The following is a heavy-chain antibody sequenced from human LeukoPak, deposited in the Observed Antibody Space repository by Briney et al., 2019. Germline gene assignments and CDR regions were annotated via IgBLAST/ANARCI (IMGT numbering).Heavy chain of an antibody. D-gene: IGHD5-18*01. CDR1: GFTFSNAW. CDR2: IKSKTDGWTT. CDR3: TTDWEYSYGLDAFDI. J-gene: IGHJ3*02. V-gene: IGHV3-15*01. Sequence: GGSLRLSCAASGFTFSNAWMNWVRQAPGKGLEWVGRIKSKTDGWTTDYAAPVKGRFTISRDDSKNTLYLQMNSLKTEDTAVYYCTTDWEYSYGLDAFDIWGQGTMVTVSS.